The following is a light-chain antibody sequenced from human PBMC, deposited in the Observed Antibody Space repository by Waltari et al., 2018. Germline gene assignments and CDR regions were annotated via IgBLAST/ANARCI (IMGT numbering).Light chain of an antibody. CDR1: SGQSYYT. CDR2: INSDGSQ. J-gene: IGLJ3*02. CDR3: QTWGNGIWV. Sequence: QLVVTQSPSASASLGDSVKLTCTLSSGQSYYTIAWHQQQPENGPRYVMKINSDGSQSKGDGIPDRFSGSSSGAERYLTISSLQAEDEADYFCQTWGNGIWVFGGGTKLTVL. V-gene: IGLV4-69*02.